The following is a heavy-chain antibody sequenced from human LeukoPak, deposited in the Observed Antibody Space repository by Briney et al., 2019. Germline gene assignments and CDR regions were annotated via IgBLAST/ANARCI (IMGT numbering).Heavy chain of an antibody. CDR1: GFTFSSTS. CDR3: TRDVTSYGHFDS. D-gene: IGHD3-16*01. CDR2: ISSASNYI. V-gene: IGHV3-21*01. Sequence: PGGSLRLSCAASGFTFSSTSMSWVRQAPGKGLEWVAYISSASNYIYYADSVKGRLTVSRDNAKNSLYLQMDSLRAEDTAVYYCTRDVTSYGHFDSWGQGTLVTVAS. J-gene: IGHJ4*02.